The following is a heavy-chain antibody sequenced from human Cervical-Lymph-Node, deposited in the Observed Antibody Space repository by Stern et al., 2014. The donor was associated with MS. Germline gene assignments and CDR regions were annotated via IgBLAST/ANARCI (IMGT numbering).Heavy chain of an antibody. CDR3: ATDGGVK. CDR2: FDPEDGET. V-gene: IGHV1-24*01. Sequence: QVQLVQSGAEVKKPGASVTVSCNVSGHPLSELAMHWLRQLPTRGLEWMGQFDPEDGETVYAQQFQGRLSMTEETSTGTAYMTLTALRSEDTAVYYCATDGGVKWGQGTLVTVSS. D-gene: IGHD3-16*01. CDR1: GHPLSELA. J-gene: IGHJ4*02.